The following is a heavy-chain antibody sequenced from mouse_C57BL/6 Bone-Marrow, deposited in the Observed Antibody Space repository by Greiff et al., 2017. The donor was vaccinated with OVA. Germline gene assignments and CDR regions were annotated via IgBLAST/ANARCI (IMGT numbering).Heavy chain of an antibody. J-gene: IGHJ1*03. V-gene: IGHV1-59*01. CDR2: IDPSDSYT. CDR1: GYTFTSYW. CDR3: AREWLLPWYFDV. Sequence: QVQLQQPGAELVRPGTSVKLSCKASGYTFTSYWMHWVKQRPGQGLEWIGVIDPSDSYTNYNQKFKGKATLTVDTSSSTAYMQLSSRTSEDSAVYYCAREWLLPWYFDVWGTGTTVTVSS. D-gene: IGHD2-3*01.